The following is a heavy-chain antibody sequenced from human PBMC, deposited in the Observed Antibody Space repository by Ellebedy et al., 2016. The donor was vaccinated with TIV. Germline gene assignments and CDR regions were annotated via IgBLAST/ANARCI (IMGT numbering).Heavy chain of an antibody. CDR2: IYPGDSDT. V-gene: IGHV5-51*01. D-gene: IGHD1-26*01. J-gene: IGHJ3*02. Sequence: GGSLRLXCKGSGYRFTNYWIDWVRQIPGKGLEWMGIIYPGDSDTRYSPSFQGQVTISADKSINTAYLQWSSLKASDTAMYYCATPGSSSTPDAFDIWGQGTMVTVSS. CDR1: GYRFTNYW. CDR3: ATPGSSSTPDAFDI.